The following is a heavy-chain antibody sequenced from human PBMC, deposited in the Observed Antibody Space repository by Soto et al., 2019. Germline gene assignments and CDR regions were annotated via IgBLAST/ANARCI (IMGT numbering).Heavy chain of an antibody. Sequence: QMQLVQSGPEVKKPGTSVKVSCKASGFTFTSSALQWVRQARGQRLEWIGWIVVGGGITNYAQKFQERVTITRDMSTSTAYMELSSLRSEDTAVYYCAADWHYGSGSYYAYYYGMDVWGQGTPVTVSS. J-gene: IGHJ6*02. CDR2: IVVGGGIT. D-gene: IGHD3-10*01. V-gene: IGHV1-58*01. CDR3: AADWHYGSGSYYAYYYGMDV. CDR1: GFTFTSSA.